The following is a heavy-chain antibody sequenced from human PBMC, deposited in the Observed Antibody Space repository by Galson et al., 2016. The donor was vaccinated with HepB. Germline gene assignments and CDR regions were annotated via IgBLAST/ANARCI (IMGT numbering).Heavy chain of an antibody. J-gene: IGHJ4*01. Sequence: SLRLSCAASGFTFDDYTMHWVRQAPGKGLQWVSLITWDATGTYYAESVMGRFTISRDNRTNSLSLQMNSLRSEDIGLDHCVKAGEGFDWLHYWGHGTLVTVSS. CDR1: GFTFDDYT. CDR2: ITWDATGT. CDR3: VKAGEGFDWLHY. V-gene: IGHV3-43*01. D-gene: IGHD3-9*01.